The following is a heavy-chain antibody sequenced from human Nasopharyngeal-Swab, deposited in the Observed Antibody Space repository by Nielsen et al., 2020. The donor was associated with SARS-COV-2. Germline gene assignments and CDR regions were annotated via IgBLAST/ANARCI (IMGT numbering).Heavy chain of an antibody. CDR3: AASQWGEYFDY. Sequence: ASVKVSCKASGYTFTSYGITWVRQAHGRGLEWMGGFDPEDGETIYAQKFQGRVTMTEDTSIDTAYMELRSLRSEDTAVYYCAASQWGEYFDYWGQGTLVSVSS. J-gene: IGHJ4*02. CDR1: GYTFTSYG. V-gene: IGHV1-24*01. D-gene: IGHD3-16*01. CDR2: FDPEDGET.